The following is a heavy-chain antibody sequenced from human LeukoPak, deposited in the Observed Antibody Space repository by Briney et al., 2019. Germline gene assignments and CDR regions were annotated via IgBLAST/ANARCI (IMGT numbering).Heavy chain of an antibody. Sequence: PGRPLRLSCAASGFTFSSYAMHWVRQAPGKGLEWVAVISYDGSNKYYADSVKGRFTISRDNSKNTLYLQMNSLRAEDTAVYYCARVLAAAGQYYFGYWGQGTLVTVSS. CDR3: ARVLAAAGQYYFGY. CDR2: ISYDGSNK. CDR1: GFTFSSYA. V-gene: IGHV3-30-3*01. D-gene: IGHD6-13*01. J-gene: IGHJ4*02.